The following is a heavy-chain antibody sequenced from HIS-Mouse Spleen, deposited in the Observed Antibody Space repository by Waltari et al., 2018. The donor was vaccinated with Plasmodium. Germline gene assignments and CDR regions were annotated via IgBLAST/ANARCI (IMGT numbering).Heavy chain of an antibody. CDR2: MNPNSGCT. J-gene: IGHJ1*01. D-gene: IGHD6-13*01. Sequence: QVQLVQSGAEVKKPGASVKVSCKASGYTFTGYYMHWVRQAPGKGMEWMEWMNPNSGCTNDAQKFQGRVTMTRDTSISTAYMELSRLRSDDTAVYYCARVLGYKAAAGTSVEYFQHWGQGTLVTVSS. CDR3: ARVLGYKAAAGTSVEYFQH. V-gene: IGHV1-2*02. CDR1: GYTFTGYY.